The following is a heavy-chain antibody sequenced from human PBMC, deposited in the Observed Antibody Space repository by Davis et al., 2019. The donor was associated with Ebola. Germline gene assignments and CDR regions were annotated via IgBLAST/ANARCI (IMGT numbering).Heavy chain of an antibody. CDR2: INPSGGST. CDR3: ARVAGSYSSGWSFDY. Sequence: ASVKVSCKASGYTFTSYYMHWVRQAPGQGLEWMGIINPSGGSTSYAQKFQGRVTMTRDTSTSTVYMELSSLRSEDTAVYYCARVAGSYSSGWSFDYWGQGTLVTVSS. CDR1: GYTFTSYY. J-gene: IGHJ4*02. V-gene: IGHV1-46*01. D-gene: IGHD6-19*01.